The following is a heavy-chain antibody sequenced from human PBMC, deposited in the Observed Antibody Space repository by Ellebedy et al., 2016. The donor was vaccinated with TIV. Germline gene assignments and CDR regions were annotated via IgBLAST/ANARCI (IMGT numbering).Heavy chain of an antibody. CDR1: GFTFSDAS. D-gene: IGHD3-10*01. CDR2: IRSKANDYAT. Sequence: GESLKISCAASGFTFSDASMHWVRQASGKGLEWVGRIRSKANDYATAYAASLKGRFTISRDDSKNTAFLQMNSLKSEDTAVYYCTRFDSGLTNYFESWGQGALVTVSS. V-gene: IGHV3-73*01. CDR3: TRFDSGLTNYFES. J-gene: IGHJ4*02.